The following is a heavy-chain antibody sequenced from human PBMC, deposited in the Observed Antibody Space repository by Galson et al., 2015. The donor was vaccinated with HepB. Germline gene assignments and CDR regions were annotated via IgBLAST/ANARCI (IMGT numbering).Heavy chain of an antibody. J-gene: IGHJ5*02. V-gene: IGHV3-23*01. CDR1: GFTFSSFV. CDR3: VKPCVSGSCPLGS. CDR2: VSATNNNT. D-gene: IGHD5-12*01. Sequence: SLRLSCAPSGFTFSSFVMSWVRQAPGKRLDWVAPVSATNNNTYYTDSVKGQFTVSRDNAMNTLYLQMSSLIADDTALYYCVKPCVSGSCPLGSWGQGTLVTVSS.